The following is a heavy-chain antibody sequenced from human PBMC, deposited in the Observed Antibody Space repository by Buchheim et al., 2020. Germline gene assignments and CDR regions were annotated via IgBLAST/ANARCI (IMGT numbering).Heavy chain of an antibody. CDR2: ISYDGSNK. J-gene: IGHJ4*02. D-gene: IGHD6-19*01. CDR1: GFTFSSYA. CDR3: ASGDSSGWYVSPLDY. Sequence: QVQLVESGGGVVQPGRSLRLSCAASGFTFSSYAVHWVRQAPGKGLEWVAVISYDGSNKYYADSVKGRFTISRDNSKNTLYLQMNSLRAEDTAVYYCASGDSSGWYVSPLDYWGQGTL. V-gene: IGHV3-30-3*01.